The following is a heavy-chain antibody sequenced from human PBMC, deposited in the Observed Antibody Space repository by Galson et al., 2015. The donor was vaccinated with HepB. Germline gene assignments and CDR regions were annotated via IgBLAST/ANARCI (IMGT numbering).Heavy chain of an antibody. CDR3: ARDMLGSGT. CDR1: GFTFSSYA. V-gene: IGHV3-30-3*01. J-gene: IGHJ4*02. Sequence: SLRLSCAASGFTFSSYAMHWVRQAPGKGLEWVAVISYDGSNKYYADSVKGRFTISRDNSKNTLYLQMNSLRAEDTAVYYCARDMLGSGTWGQGTLVTVSS. D-gene: IGHD3-10*01. CDR2: ISYDGSNK.